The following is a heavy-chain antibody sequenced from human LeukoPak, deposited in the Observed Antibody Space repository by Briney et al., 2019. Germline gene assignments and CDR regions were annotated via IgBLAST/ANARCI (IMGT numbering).Heavy chain of an antibody. V-gene: IGHV3-48*02. D-gene: IGHD3-9*01. CDR2: ISSSGSTK. J-gene: IGHJ4*02. CDR3: ARDFLTGYFDY. CDR1: GFTFSTYN. Sequence: GGSLRLSCAASGFTFSTYNMNWVRQAPGKGLEWVSYISSSGSTKYYADSVKGRFTISRDNVKNSLFLQMNSLSDEDTAVYYCARDFLTGYFDYWGQGTLVTVSS.